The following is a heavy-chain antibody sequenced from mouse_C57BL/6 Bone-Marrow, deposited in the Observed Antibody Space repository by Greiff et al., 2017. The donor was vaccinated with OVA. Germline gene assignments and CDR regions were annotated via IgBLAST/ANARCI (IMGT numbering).Heavy chain of an antibody. Sequence: DVKLVESGPGLVKPSQSLSLTCSVTGYSITSGYYWNWIRQFPGNKLEWMGYISYDGSNNYNPSLKNRISITRDTSKNQFFLKLNSVTTEDTATYYCARSNYVPFYAMDYWGQGTSVTVSS. J-gene: IGHJ4*01. V-gene: IGHV3-6*01. D-gene: IGHD2-5*01. CDR2: ISYDGSN. CDR3: ARSNYVPFYAMDY. CDR1: GYSITSGYY.